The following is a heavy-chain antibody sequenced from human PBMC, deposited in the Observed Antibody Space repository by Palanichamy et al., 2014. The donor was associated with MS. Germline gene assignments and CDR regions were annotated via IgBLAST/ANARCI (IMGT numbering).Heavy chain of an antibody. CDR3: ARHKRIDGNTLNWFDP. D-gene: IGHD2-15*01. CDR1: GGSIIIGTHY. V-gene: IGHV4-39*01. J-gene: IGHJ5*02. Sequence: QLQLQESGPGLVKPSETLSLTCTVSGGSIIIGTHYWGWIRQPPGKGLEWIGSIFYGGNTYYNPSLKSRVTISLDTSKAQFSLRLSSVTAADTALYYCARHKRIDGNTLNWFDPWGQGTLVIVSS. CDR2: IFYGGNT.